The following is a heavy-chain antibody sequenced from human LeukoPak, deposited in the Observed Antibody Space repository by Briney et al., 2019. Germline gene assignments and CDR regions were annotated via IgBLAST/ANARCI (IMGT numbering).Heavy chain of an antibody. CDR2: MNPNSGNT. J-gene: IGHJ6*03. CDR3: ARGCSSGWPFYYYYMDV. Sequence: ASVKVSCKASGYTFTSYDINWVRQATGQGLEWMGWMNPNSGNTGYAQKFQGRVTMTRNTSISTAYMELSSLRSEDTAVYYCARGCSSGWPFYYYYMDVWGKGTTVTISS. CDR1: GYTFTSYD. V-gene: IGHV1-8*01. D-gene: IGHD6-19*01.